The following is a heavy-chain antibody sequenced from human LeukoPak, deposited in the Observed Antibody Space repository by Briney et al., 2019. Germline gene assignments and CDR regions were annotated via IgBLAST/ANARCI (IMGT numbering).Heavy chain of an antibody. D-gene: IGHD3-10*01. J-gene: IGHJ3*02. V-gene: IGHV1-69*02. Sequence: ASVKVSCKASGGTFSSYTISWVRQAPGQGLEWMGRIIPILGIANYAQKFQGSVTITADKSTSTAYMELSSLRSENTAVYYCARSYGVGAFDIWGQGTMVTVSS. CDR3: ARSYGVGAFDI. CDR2: IIPILGIA. CDR1: GGTFSSYT.